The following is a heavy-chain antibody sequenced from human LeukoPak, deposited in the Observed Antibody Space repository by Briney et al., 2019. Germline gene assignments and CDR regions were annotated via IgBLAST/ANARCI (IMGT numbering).Heavy chain of an antibody. V-gene: IGHV1-2*02. CDR2: ISPNTGGT. CDR3: ARGGHGHTQNDY. D-gene: IGHD5-24*01. J-gene: IGHJ4*02. Sequence: ASVKVSCKASGYTFTYYHIHWVPQAPGQGLEWMGWISPNTGGTNYAQNFQGRVTMTRDTSITTSSTYLSSLLSDDTALYYCARGGHGHTQNDYWGQGTLVTVSS. CDR1: GYTFTYYH.